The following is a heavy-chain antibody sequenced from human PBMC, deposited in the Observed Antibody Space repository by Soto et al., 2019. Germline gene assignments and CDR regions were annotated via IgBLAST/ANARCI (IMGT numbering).Heavy chain of an antibody. J-gene: IGHJ6*03. CDR3: ARVTFGNYYSHYYMDV. D-gene: IGHD3-10*01. Sequence: EVQLVESGGGLVQPGGSLRLSCAASGFTVSSNYMTWVRQAPGKGLECVSVIYTRGSTYYADSVKGRFTISRDNSKTTLYLQMNSLRAEDTAAYYCARVTFGNYYSHYYMDVWGIGTTVTVSS. V-gene: IGHV3-66*01. CDR1: GFTVSSNY. CDR2: IYTRGST.